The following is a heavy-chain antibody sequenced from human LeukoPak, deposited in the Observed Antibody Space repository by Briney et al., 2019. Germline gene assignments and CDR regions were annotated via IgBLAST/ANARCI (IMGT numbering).Heavy chain of an antibody. J-gene: IGHJ2*01. Sequence: SETLSLTCTVSGGSISSYYWSWIRRPPGKGLEWIGYIYYSGSTNYNPSLKSRVTISVDTSKNQFSLKLSSVTAADTAVYYCARGAPDSSGWTTYWYFDLWGRGTLVTVSS. D-gene: IGHD6-19*01. CDR2: IYYSGST. V-gene: IGHV4-59*08. CDR3: ARGAPDSSGWTTYWYFDL. CDR1: GGSISSYY.